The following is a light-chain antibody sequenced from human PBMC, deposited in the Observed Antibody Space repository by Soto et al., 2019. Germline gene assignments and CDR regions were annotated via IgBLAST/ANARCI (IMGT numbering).Light chain of an antibody. Sequence: DIQLTQSPSFLSASVGDRVTITCRASQGISSYLAWYQQKPGKAPRLLIYAASTLQSEVPSRFSGSGSGTEFTLTNSSLQPEDFATYYCQQVNNYPLTFGQGTRLEIK. V-gene: IGKV1-9*01. CDR1: QGISSY. CDR3: QQVNNYPLT. J-gene: IGKJ5*01. CDR2: AAS.